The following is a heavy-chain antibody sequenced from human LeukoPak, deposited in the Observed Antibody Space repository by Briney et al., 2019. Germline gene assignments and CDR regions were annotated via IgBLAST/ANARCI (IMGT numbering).Heavy chain of an antibody. CDR3: ASLGGYSYGYISDY. CDR2: ISSSSSYI. Sequence: GGSLRLSCAASGFTFSSYSMNWVRQAPGKGLEWVSSISSSSSYIYYADSVKGRFTISRDNAKNSLYLQMNSLRAEDTAVYYCASLGGYSYGYISDYWGQGTLVTVSS. V-gene: IGHV3-21*01. J-gene: IGHJ4*02. CDR1: GFTFSSYS. D-gene: IGHD5-18*01.